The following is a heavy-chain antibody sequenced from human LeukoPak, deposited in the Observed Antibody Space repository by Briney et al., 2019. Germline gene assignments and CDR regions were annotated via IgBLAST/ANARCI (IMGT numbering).Heavy chain of an antibody. V-gene: IGHV3-21*01. D-gene: IGHD3-16*01. Sequence: KPGGSLRLSCAASGFTFSSYSMNWVCQAPGKGLEWGSSISSSSSYIYYADSVKGRFTISRDNAKNSLYLQMNSLRGEDTAVYYCARVKGGVGVHAFDIWGQGTMVTVSS. CDR1: GFTFSSYS. CDR2: ISSSSSYI. CDR3: ARVKGGVGVHAFDI. J-gene: IGHJ3*02.